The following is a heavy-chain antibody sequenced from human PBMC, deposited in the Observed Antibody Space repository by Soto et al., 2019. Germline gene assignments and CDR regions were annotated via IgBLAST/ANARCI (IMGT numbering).Heavy chain of an antibody. V-gene: IGHV1-8*01. D-gene: IGHD6-13*01. CDR1: GYTFTSYD. J-gene: IGHJ5*02. Sequence: ASVKVSCKASGYTFTSYDINCVRQATGQGLEWMGWMNPNSGNTGYAQKFQGRVTMTRNTSISTAYMELSSLRSEDTAVYYCARERSEAGTGWFEPWGQGTLVTVSS. CDR2: MNPNSGNT. CDR3: ARERSEAGTGWFEP.